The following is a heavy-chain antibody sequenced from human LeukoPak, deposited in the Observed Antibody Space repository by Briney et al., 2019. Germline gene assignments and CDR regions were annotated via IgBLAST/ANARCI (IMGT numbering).Heavy chain of an antibody. J-gene: IGHJ4*02. CDR2: IYSAGST. Sequence: GGSLRLSCAASGFTVSSNYMSWVRQAPGKGLEWVSVIYSAGSTYYADSVKGRFTISRDNSKNTLYLQMNSLRAEDTAVYYCARDLCSGGSCYPFDYWGQGTLVTVSS. CDR1: GFTVSSNY. CDR3: ARDLCSGGSCYPFDY. D-gene: IGHD2-15*01. V-gene: IGHV3-66*01.